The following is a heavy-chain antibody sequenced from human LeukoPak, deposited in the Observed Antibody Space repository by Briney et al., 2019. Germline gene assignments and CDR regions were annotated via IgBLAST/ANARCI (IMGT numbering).Heavy chain of an antibody. CDR2: IRYDGSNK. D-gene: IGHD3-10*01. CDR1: GFTFSSYG. J-gene: IGHJ4*02. CDR3: AKDTLSFGEFHFDY. Sequence: PGGSLRLSCAASGFTFSSYGMHWVRQAPGKGLEWVAFIRYDGSNKYYADSVKGRFTISRDNSKNTLYLQMNSLGAEDTAVYYCAKDTLSFGEFHFDYWGQGTLVTVSS. V-gene: IGHV3-30*02.